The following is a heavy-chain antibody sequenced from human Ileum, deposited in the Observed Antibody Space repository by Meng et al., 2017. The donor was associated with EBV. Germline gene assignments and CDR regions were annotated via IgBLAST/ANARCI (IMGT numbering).Heavy chain of an antibody. J-gene: IGHJ4*02. CDR1: GYSIRSTNW. Sequence: QVQLQESGRGLLMPLDTMSLLFAVPGYSIRSTNWWGWIRQPPGKGLEWIGYIDYSGSTSYNPSLKSRVTMSVDTSKNQFSLNLNSVTAVDTAVYYCARNVPGTSAYYDWGQGTLVTVSS. V-gene: IGHV4-28*01. CDR2: IDYSGST. CDR3: ARNVPGTSAYYD. D-gene: IGHD3-22*01.